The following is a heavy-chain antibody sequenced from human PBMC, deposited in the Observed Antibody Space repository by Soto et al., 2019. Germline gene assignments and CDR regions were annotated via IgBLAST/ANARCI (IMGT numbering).Heavy chain of an antibody. Sequence: SEPLSLTCTVSVRSMNSGGYFWSLIRQHTGKGLEWIGYIYYSGSTYYNPSLKSRVTISLDMSKNQVSLKLSSVTAADTAVYYCARASSTRGYSYGYWSDSWGQGTLVTV. J-gene: IGHJ5*01. V-gene: IGHV4-31*03. CDR3: ARASSTRGYSYGYWSDS. CDR2: IYYSGST. CDR1: VRSMNSGGYF. D-gene: IGHD5-18*01.